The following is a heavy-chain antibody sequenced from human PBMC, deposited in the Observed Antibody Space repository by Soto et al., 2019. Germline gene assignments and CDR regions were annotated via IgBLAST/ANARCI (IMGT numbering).Heavy chain of an antibody. J-gene: IGHJ6*02. CDR2: ISYDGSNK. D-gene: IGHD5-12*01. Sequence: GGSLRLSCAASGFTFSSYAMHWVRQAPGKGLEWVAVISYDGSNKYYADSVKGRFTISRDNSKNTLYLQMNSLRAEDTAVYYCARDPERYSGYDSTLLFYYYYGIDVWGQGTTVTVSS. V-gene: IGHV3-30-3*01. CDR3: ARDPERYSGYDSTLLFYYYYGIDV. CDR1: GFTFSSYA.